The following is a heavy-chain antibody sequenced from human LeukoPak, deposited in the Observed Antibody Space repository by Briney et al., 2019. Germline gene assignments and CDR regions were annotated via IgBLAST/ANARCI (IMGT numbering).Heavy chain of an antibody. CDR3: ARQLVVATIRYYYYYMDV. V-gene: IGHV3-30*03. D-gene: IGHD5-12*01. Sequence: GGSLRLSCATSGFTFSSYGMHWVRQAPGKGLEWVAVISYDGRSKDYADSVKGRFTISRDNAKNSLYLQMNSLRAEDTAVYYCARQLVVATIRYYYYYMDVWGKGTTVTVSS. CDR2: ISYDGRSK. J-gene: IGHJ6*03. CDR1: GFTFSSYG.